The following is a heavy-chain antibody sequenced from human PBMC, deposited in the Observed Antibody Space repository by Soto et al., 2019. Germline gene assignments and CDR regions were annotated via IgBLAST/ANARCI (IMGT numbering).Heavy chain of an antibody. V-gene: IGHV3-30*18. CDR1: GFTFSSYG. CDR2: ISYDGSNK. J-gene: IGHJ4*02. Sequence: GGSLRLSCAASGFTFSSYGMHWVRQAPGKGLEWVAVISYDGSNKYYADSVKGRFTISRDNSKNTLYLQMNSLRAEDTAVYYCAKDSAAMALGDYWGQGTLVTVSA. D-gene: IGHD5-18*01. CDR3: AKDSAAMALGDY.